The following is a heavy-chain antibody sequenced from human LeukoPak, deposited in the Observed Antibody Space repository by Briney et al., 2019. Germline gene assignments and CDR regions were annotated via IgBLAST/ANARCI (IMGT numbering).Heavy chain of an antibody. CDR1: GYTFTSYA. V-gene: IGHV1-3*01. Sequence: ASVKVSCKASGYTFTSYAMHWVRQAPGQRLEWMGWINAGNGNTKYSQKFQGRVTITRDTSASTAYMELSSLRSEDTAVYYCAGDLYCSGGSCYYLDYWGQGTLVTVSS. D-gene: IGHD2-15*01. CDR3: AGDLYCSGGSCYYLDY. CDR2: INAGNGNT. J-gene: IGHJ4*02.